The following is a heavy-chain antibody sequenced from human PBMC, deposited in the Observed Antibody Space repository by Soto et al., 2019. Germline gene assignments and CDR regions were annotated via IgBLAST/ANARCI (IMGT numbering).Heavy chain of an antibody. J-gene: IGHJ4*02. CDR3: ATPAYSGSYYDPGFDY. D-gene: IGHD1-26*01. Sequence: GASVKVSCKVSGYTLTELSMHWVRQAPGKGLEWMGGFDPEDGETIYAQKFQGRVTMTEDTSTDTAYMELSSLRSEDTAVYYCATPAYSGSYYDPGFDYWGQGTLVTVSS. CDR1: GYTLTELS. CDR2: FDPEDGET. V-gene: IGHV1-24*01.